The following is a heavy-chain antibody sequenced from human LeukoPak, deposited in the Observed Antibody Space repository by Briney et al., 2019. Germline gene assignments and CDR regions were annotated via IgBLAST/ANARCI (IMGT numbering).Heavy chain of an antibody. D-gene: IGHD6-6*01. V-gene: IGHV1-3*01. CDR2: INAGNGNT. CDR1: GYTFTSYA. Sequence: GASVKVSCKASGYTFTSYAMHWVRQAPGRRLEWMGWINAGNGNTKYSQKFQGRVTITRDTSASTAYMELSSLRSEDTAVYYCARGSRVIAARSYYGMDVWGQGTTVTVSS. CDR3: ARGSRVIAARSYYGMDV. J-gene: IGHJ6*02.